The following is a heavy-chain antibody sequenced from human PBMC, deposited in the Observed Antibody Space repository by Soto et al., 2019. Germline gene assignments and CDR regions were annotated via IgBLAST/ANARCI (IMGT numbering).Heavy chain of an antibody. CDR2: IIPILGIA. D-gene: IGHD3-22*01. Sequence: QVQLVQSGAEVKKPGSSVKVSCKASGGTFSSYTISWVRQAPGQGIEWMGRIIPILGIANYAQKFQGRVTITADKSTSTAYMELSSLRSEDTAVYYCARERGGMIPEWYFDLWGRGTLVTVSS. J-gene: IGHJ2*01. V-gene: IGHV1-69*08. CDR3: ARERGGMIPEWYFDL. CDR1: GGTFSSYT.